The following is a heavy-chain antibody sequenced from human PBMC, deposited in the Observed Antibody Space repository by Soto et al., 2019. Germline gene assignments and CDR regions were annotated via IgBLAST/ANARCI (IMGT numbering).Heavy chain of an antibody. J-gene: IGHJ2*01. V-gene: IGHV1-8*02. CDR2: MNPYSGDT. CDR1: GRTLTSYD. CDR3: ALYTGFRGLVKGKWYFDL. Sequence: QVQLVQSGAEVKKPGASVKVSCKASGRTLTSYDIHWGRQASGRGLEWMAWMNPYSGDTGFAQKFQGRVAMTRNTSISTAYMELSSLRYEDTAVYYCALYTGFRGLVKGKWYFDLWGRGTLVTVSS. D-gene: IGHD3-10*01.